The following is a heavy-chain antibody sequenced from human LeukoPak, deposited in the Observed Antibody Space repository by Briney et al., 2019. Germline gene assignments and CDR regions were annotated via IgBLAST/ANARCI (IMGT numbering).Heavy chain of an antibody. V-gene: IGHV3-33*06. CDR3: AKDSYGSGTTADY. CDR2: IWSNGNNV. D-gene: IGHD3-10*01. Sequence: PGGSLRLSCAASGFTFSKYGMHWIRQAPGKGLEWVAVIWSNGNNVYYVESVKGRFTISRDNSKNTLDLQMNSLRAEDTAVYYCAKDSYGSGTTADYWGQGTLVTVSS. CDR1: GFTFSKYG. J-gene: IGHJ4*02.